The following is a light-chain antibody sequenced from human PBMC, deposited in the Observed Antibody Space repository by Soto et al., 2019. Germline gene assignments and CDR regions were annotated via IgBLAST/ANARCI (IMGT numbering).Light chain of an antibody. J-gene: IGKJ4*01. V-gene: IGKV3-11*01. CDR1: QNVGNY. CDR2: DSS. CDR3: EYYGTSIT. Sequence: EIVLTQSPDTLSLFPGERATLSCRASQNVGNYLAWYQEKPGQAPRLLISDSSNRATGIPARFSGSGSGTDFTLTFSRLEPEDFAVYYCEYYGTSITFGGGTKVEIK.